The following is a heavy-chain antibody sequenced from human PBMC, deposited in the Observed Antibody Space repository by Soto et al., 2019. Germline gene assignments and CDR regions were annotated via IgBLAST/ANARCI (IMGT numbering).Heavy chain of an antibody. J-gene: IGHJ4*02. CDR1: GFTFSNFG. CDR3: ATSFITTIGTTA. Sequence: EVQLVESGGGLVQPGGSLRLSCEASGFTFSNFGINWVRQAPGKGLEWVSHISSSSTTIYYAESVKGRFTISRDNAKNSLYLQMSSLRGEDTAVYYCATSFITTIGTTAWGQGTLVTV. V-gene: IGHV3-48*01. D-gene: IGHD1-1*01. CDR2: ISSSSTTI.